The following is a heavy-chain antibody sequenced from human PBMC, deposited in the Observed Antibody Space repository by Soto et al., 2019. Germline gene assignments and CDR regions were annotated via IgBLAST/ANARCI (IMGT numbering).Heavy chain of an antibody. J-gene: IGHJ5*02. V-gene: IGHV1-69*06. D-gene: IGHD3-10*01. Sequence: QVQLVQSGAEVKKPGSSVKVSCKASGGTFSSYAISWVRQAPGQGLEWMGGIIPIFGTANYAQKFQGRVTITADKSTSTAYMELSSLRSEDTAVYYCARDALPMVRGVIKYNWFDPWGQGSLVTVSS. CDR3: ARDALPMVRGVIKYNWFDP. CDR1: GGTFSSYA. CDR2: IIPIFGTA.